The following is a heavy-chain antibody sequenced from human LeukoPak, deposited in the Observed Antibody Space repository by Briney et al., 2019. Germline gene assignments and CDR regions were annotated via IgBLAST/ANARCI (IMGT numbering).Heavy chain of an antibody. V-gene: IGHV1-69*04. CDR2: IIPILGIA. D-gene: IGHD5-12*01. J-gene: IGHJ5*02. CDR1: GGTFSSYA. CDR3: ARHAESGYDRFDL. Sequence: ASVKVSCKASGGTFSSYAISWVRQAPGQGLEWMGRIIPILGIANYAQKFQGRVTITADKSTSTAYMELSSLRSEDTAVYYCARHAESGYDRFDLWGQGTLVTVSS.